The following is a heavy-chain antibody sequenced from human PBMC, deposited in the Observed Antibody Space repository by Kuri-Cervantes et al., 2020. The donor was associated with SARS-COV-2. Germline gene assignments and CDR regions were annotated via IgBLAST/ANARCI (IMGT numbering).Heavy chain of an antibody. J-gene: IGHJ4*02. V-gene: IGHV3-23*01. CDR1: GFTFSSYA. D-gene: IGHD1-7*01. Sequence: GESLKISCAASGFTFSSYAMSWVRQAPGKGLEWVSALSGSGGSTYCADSVKGRFTISRDNSKNTLYLQMNSLRAEDTAVYYCAREGLELSPFDYWGQGTLVTVSS. CDR3: AREGLELSPFDY. CDR2: LSGSGGST.